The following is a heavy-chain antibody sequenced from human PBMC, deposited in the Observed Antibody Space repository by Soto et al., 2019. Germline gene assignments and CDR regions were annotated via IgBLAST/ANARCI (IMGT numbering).Heavy chain of an antibody. V-gene: IGHV5-51*01. J-gene: IGHJ6*02. CDR1: GYSFTSYW. D-gene: IGHD2-21*02. Sequence: PGESLKISCKGSGYSFTSYWIGWVRQMPGKGLEWMGIIYPGDSDTRYSPSFQGQVTISADKSISTAYLQWSSLKASDTAMYYCARVDGGNSYYYYYYGMDVWGQGTTVTVPS. CDR3: ARVDGGNSYYYYYYGMDV. CDR2: IYPGDSDT.